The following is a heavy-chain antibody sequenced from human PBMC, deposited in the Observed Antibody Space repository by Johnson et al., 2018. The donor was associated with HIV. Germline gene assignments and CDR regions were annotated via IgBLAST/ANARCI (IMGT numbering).Heavy chain of an antibody. V-gene: IGHV3-23*04. CDR3: ARATSASGTDNDAFDI. J-gene: IGHJ3*02. D-gene: IGHD6-13*01. CDR1: GFTFRSYA. Sequence: VQLVESGGGLVQPGGSLRLSCAASGFTFRSYAMGWVRQAQGEGLEWVSVVSATGDSTYYADSVKGRFTISRDNSKNTLYVQMNSLRAEDTAIYHCARATSASGTDNDAFDIWGQGTMVTVSS. CDR2: VSATGDST.